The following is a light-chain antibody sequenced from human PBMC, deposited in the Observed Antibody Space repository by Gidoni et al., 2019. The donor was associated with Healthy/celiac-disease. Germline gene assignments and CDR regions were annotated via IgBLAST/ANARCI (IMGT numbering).Light chain of an antibody. CDR3: CSYAGSSTFVV. J-gene: IGLJ2*01. CDR1: SSDVGSYNL. V-gene: IGLV2-23*03. Sequence: QSALTQPASVSGSPGLSITISCTGTSSDVGSYNLVSWYQQQPGKAPKLMIYAGSKRPSGVSNRFSGSKSGNTASLTIAGLQAEDEADYYCCSYAGSSTFVVFGGGTKLTVL. CDR2: AGS.